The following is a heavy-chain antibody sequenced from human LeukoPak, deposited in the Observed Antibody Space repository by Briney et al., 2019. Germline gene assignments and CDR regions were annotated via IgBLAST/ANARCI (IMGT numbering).Heavy chain of an antibody. Sequence: SSETLSLTCTVSGGSISSSSYYWGWIRQPPGKGLEWIGSIYYSGSTYYNPSLKSRVTISVDTSKNQFSLKLSSVTAADTAVYYCARRVPLYYFDYWGQGTLVTVSS. CDR3: ARRVPLYYFDY. CDR2: IYYSGST. D-gene: IGHD3-10*01. CDR1: GGSISSSSYY. J-gene: IGHJ4*02. V-gene: IGHV4-39*01.